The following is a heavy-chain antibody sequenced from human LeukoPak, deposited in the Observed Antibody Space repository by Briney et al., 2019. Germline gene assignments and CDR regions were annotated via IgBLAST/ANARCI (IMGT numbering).Heavy chain of an antibody. CDR3: ARDAFMGY. CDR2: IYNGGGTT. V-gene: IGHV3-53*01. D-gene: IGHD3-10*01. CDR1: GFKVSSND. J-gene: IGHJ4*02. Sequence: GGSLRLSCAVSGFKVSSNDMNWVRQAPGKGLEWVSIIYNGGGTTYYADSAQGRFTISRDNSKNTLYLQMNSLRAEDTALYYCARDAFMGYWGQGTLVTVSS.